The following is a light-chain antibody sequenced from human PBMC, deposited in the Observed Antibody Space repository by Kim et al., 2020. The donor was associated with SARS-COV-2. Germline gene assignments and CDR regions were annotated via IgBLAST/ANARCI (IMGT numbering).Light chain of an antibody. J-gene: IGKJ4*01. CDR2: DAS. CDR1: HDITNY. Sequence: AYIGDRVTITCQASHDITNYLNWYQQKPGKAPKVLIYDASNLGTGVPSRFSGNGSGTHFTLIISSLQPEDTATYHCQQFYDVPLTFGGGTKVDIK. V-gene: IGKV1-33*01. CDR3: QQFYDVPLT.